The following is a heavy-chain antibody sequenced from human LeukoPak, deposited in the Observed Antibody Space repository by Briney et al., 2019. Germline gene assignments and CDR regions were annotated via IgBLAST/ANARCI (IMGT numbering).Heavy chain of an antibody. D-gene: IGHD3-10*01. CDR1: GYSFTSYW. CDR2: IYPGDSDT. Sequence: GESLKISCKGSGYSFTSYWIGWVRQMPGKGLEWMGIIYPGDSDTRYSPSFQGQVTISADKSISTAYLQWSSLKASGTAMYYCARLGMVRGVNYYYGMDVWGQGTTVTVSS. CDR3: ARLGMVRGVNYYYGMDV. J-gene: IGHJ6*02. V-gene: IGHV5-51*01.